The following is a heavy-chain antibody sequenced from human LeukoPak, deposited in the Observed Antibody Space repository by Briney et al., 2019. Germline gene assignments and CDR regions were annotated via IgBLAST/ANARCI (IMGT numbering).Heavy chain of an antibody. Sequence: PGRSLRLSCAGSAFTFSSYWMSWVRQAPGKGPEWVANIKDDGSEKYYLDSVKGRFTISRDNAKNSLYLQMNSLRAEDTAVYSCVRIKEYGFDIWGQGTMVTVSS. D-gene: IGHD3-10*01. CDR3: VRIKEYGFDI. CDR2: IKDDGSEK. CDR1: AFTFSSYW. V-gene: IGHV3-7*01. J-gene: IGHJ3*02.